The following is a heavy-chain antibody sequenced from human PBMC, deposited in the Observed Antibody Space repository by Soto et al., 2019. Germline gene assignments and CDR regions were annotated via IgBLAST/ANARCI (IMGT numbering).Heavy chain of an antibody. D-gene: IGHD3-10*01. CDR1: GFTFTTNA. CDR2: ISGSGGST. CDR3: ARSLRGIIIDFDY. Sequence: EVQLLESGGGLVQPGGSLRLSCAASGFTFTTNAMSWVRQAPGKGLEWVSAISGSGGSTYYVDSVKGRFTISRDNSKNTLYLQINSLRAEDTAVYYCARSLRGIIIDFDYWGQGTQVTVSS. V-gene: IGHV3-23*01. J-gene: IGHJ4*02.